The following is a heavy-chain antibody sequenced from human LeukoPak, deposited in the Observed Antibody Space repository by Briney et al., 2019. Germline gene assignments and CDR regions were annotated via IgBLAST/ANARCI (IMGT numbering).Heavy chain of an antibody. CDR3: VRGYSYGWFDP. CDR1: GFTFSTFA. J-gene: IGHJ5*02. V-gene: IGHV3-23*01. CDR2: IYQGGGEI. D-gene: IGHD5-18*01. Sequence: GGSLRLSCAASGFTFSTFAMIWVRQPPGKGLEWVSSIYQGGGEIHYADSVRGRFTISRDNPKNTLYLQMNSLRGDDTAVYYCVRGYSYGWFDPWGQGTLVTVSS.